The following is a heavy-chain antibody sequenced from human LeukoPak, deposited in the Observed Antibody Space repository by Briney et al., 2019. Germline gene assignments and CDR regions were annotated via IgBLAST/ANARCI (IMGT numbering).Heavy chain of an antibody. V-gene: IGHV3-74*01. J-gene: IGHJ4*02. CDR2: INSDGSST. Sequence: GGSLRLSCAASGFTFSSYWMHWVRQAPGKGLVWVSRINSDGSSTTYADSVKGRFTISRDNAKNTLYLQMNSLRAEDTAVYYCASDGYNGYEPNFDYWGQGTLVTVSS. CDR3: ASDGYNGYEPNFDY. D-gene: IGHD5-12*01. CDR1: GFTFSSYW.